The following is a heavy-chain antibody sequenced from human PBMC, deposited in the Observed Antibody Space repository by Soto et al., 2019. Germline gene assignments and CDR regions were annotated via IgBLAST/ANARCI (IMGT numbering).Heavy chain of an antibody. Sequence: QVQLVQSGAELKKPGSSVRVSCKISGDSFSSYAISWVRQAPGEGREWVGGIIPIFETANYAQKFKGRVTITAVESTTTAYMEVTRLRPEDTDIFYCAASDSSSWQHDYWGQGTLITVSS. V-gene: IGHV1-69*01. D-gene: IGHD6-13*01. J-gene: IGHJ4*02. CDR1: GDSFSSYA. CDR2: IIPIFETA. CDR3: AASDSSSWQHDY.